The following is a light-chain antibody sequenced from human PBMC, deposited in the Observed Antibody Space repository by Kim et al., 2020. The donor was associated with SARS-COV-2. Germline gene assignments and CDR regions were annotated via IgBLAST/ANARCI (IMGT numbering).Light chain of an antibody. CDR2: GAS. CDR3: QQYNNWPPWT. Sequence: SPGESATLSCSASQSVSSNLAWYQQKPGQAPRLLIYGASSRANGIPARFSGSWSGTEFTLTISSLQSEDFAVYYCQQYNNWPPWTFGQGTKVDIK. J-gene: IGKJ1*01. V-gene: IGKV3-15*01. CDR1: QSVSSN.